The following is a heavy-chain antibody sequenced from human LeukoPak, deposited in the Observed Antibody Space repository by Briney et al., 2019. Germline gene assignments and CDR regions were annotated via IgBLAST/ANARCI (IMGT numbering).Heavy chain of an antibody. CDR1: GFTFNTCW. V-gene: IGHV3-74*01. Sequence: SGGSLRLSCAASGFTFNTCWMIWVRQVPGKGLVYVSHMNADGSITNYADSVKGRFTISRDNAKNTLYLQMDSLRAEDTALYYCGRDNYGSVDYWGQGTLVTVSS. CDR2: MNADGSIT. J-gene: IGHJ4*02. CDR3: GRDNYGSVDY. D-gene: IGHD3-10*01.